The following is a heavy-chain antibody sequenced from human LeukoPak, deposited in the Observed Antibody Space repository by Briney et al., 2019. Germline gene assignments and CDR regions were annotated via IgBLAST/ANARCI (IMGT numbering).Heavy chain of an antibody. V-gene: IGHV3-53*01. D-gene: IGHD3-10*01. CDR2: IYSGGGT. J-gene: IGHJ6*02. CDR1: GFTVNSNY. CDR3: ARGMVRSYYGLDV. Sequence: GGSLRLSCAASGFTVNSNYIHWVRQAPGKGLEWVSVIYSGGGTLYADSVKGRFTISRDISKNTVSLQMNSVRTEDTALYHCARGMVRSYYGLDVWGQGTTVIVSS.